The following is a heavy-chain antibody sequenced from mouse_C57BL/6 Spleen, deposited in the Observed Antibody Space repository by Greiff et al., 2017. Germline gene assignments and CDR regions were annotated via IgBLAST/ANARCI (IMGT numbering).Heavy chain of an antibody. V-gene: IGHV1-26*01. CDR1: GYTFTDYY. CDR3: ARWNGNPWYFDD. Sequence: EVQLQQSGPELVKPGASVKISCKASGYTFTDYYMNWVKQSHGKSLEWIGDINPNNGGTSYNQKFKGKATLTVDKSSSTAYMERRSLTSEDSAVYYCARWNGNPWYFDDWGQGTTLTVSS. CDR2: INPNNGGT. J-gene: IGHJ2*01. D-gene: IGHD2-1*01.